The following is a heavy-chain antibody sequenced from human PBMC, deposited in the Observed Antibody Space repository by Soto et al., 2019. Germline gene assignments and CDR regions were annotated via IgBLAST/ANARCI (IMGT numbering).Heavy chain of an antibody. CDR2: ISYDGSNK. D-gene: IGHD6-19*01. CDR1: GFTFSSYA. Sequence: PGGSLRLSCAASGFTFSSYAMHWVRQAPGKGLEWVAVISYDGSNKYYADSVKGRFTISRDNSKNTLYLQMNSLRAEDTAVYYCARGPGFAVAGTLDYWGQGTLVTVSS. CDR3: ARGPGFAVAGTLDY. V-gene: IGHV3-30-3*01. J-gene: IGHJ4*02.